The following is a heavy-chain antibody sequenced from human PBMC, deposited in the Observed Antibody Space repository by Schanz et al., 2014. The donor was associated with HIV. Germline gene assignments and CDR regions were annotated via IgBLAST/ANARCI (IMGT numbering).Heavy chain of an antibody. V-gene: IGHV3-30*18. CDR2: IPYDGNND. D-gene: IGHD3-16*01. J-gene: IGHJ6*02. Sequence: QVQLLESGGGLVLPGGSLRVSCAASGFTFNNYAMTWVRQAPGKGLEWVALIPYDGNNDFYADSVKGRFTISRDNSKNTLYLQINSLRIDDTAVYYCAKDGGSRGRRRGMDVWGQGTTVTVSS. CDR3: AKDGGSRGRRRGMDV. CDR1: GFTFNNYA.